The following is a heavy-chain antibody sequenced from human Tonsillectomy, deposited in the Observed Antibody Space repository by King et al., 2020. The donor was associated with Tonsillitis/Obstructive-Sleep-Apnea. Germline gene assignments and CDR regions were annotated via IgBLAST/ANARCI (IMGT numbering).Heavy chain of an antibody. CDR1: GYTFISYF. V-gene: IGHV1-46*01. CDR3: ARERGRDVWSPGAENFGE. J-gene: IGHJ4*02. Sequence: VQLVQSGAEVKKPGASVKISCKASGYTFISYFIHWVRQAPGQGLEWMGIINPSGGSTNYAQKFQGRVTMTRDTSTSTVYMELSSLRSEDTAVYYCARERGRDVWSPGAENFGEWGQGTLVTVSS. CDR2: INPSGGST. D-gene: IGHD3-3*01.